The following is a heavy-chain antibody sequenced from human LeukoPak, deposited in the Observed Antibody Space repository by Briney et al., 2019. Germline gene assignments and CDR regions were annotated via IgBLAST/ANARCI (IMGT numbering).Heavy chain of an antibody. J-gene: IGHJ5*02. CDR3: ASHEPNNWFDP. CDR2: IYYSGST. V-gene: IGHV4-39*01. Sequence: PLETLSLTCTVSGGSISSSSYYWGWIRQPPGKGLEWIRSIYYSGSTYYNPSLKSRVTISVDTSKNQFSLKLSSVTAADTAVNYCASHEPNNWFDPWGQGTLVTVSS. CDR1: GGSISSSSYY.